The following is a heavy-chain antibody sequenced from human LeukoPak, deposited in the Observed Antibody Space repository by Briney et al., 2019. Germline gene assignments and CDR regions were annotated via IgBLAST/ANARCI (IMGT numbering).Heavy chain of an antibody. J-gene: IGHJ5*02. D-gene: IGHD3/OR15-3a*01. V-gene: IGHV3-23*01. CDR1: GFNFVKYW. Sequence: GGSLRLSCAPSGFNFVKYWMTWVRQAPGKGLEWVSVISGSGGSTYYADSVKGRFTISRDNSKNTLYLQMNSLRAEDTAVYYCAKGTDRFDPWGQGTLVTVSS. CDR2: ISGSGGST. CDR3: AKGTDRFDP.